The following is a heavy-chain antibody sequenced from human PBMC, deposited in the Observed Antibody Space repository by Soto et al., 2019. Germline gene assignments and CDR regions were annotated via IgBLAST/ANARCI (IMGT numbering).Heavy chain of an antibody. CDR1: GGSISSSSYY. Sequence: LSETLSLTCTVSGGSISSSSYYWGWIRQPPGKGLEWIGSIYYSGSTYYNPSLKSRVTISVDTSKNQFSLKLSSVTAADTAVYYCARARLSRWSYYFDYWGQGTLVTVSS. CDR3: ARARLSRWSYYFDY. CDR2: IYYSGST. V-gene: IGHV4-39*07. J-gene: IGHJ4*02. D-gene: IGHD3-10*01.